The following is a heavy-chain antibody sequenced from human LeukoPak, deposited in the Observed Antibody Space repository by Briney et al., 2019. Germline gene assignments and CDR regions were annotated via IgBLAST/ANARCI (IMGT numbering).Heavy chain of an antibody. CDR3: AKDRPPRGSGAFDI. CDR2: ISGSGGNT. Sequence: GGSLRLSCAASGFIFSSYAMSWVRQAPGKGLEWVSAISGSGGNTDYADSVKGRFTISRDNSKNTLYLQMNSLRAEDTAVYYCAKDRPPRGSGAFDIWGQGTMVTVSS. V-gene: IGHV3-23*01. D-gene: IGHD1-26*01. J-gene: IGHJ3*02. CDR1: GFIFSSYA.